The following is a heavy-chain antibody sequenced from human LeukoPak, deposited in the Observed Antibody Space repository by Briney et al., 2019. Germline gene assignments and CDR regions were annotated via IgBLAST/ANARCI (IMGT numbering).Heavy chain of an antibody. D-gene: IGHD3-10*01. CDR3: ASITPRKPYYYGSGRRIGRYFGY. V-gene: IGHV4-39*01. CDR1: GGSITSAHFY. Sequence: SETLSLTCTVSGGSITSAHFYWAWIRQPPGRGLEWIGTLHYSGTTFYNPSLKTRVTMSADTSKNQFSLKLSSVTAADTAVYYCASITPRKPYYYGSGRRIGRYFGYWGQGTLVTVSS. CDR2: LHYSGTT. J-gene: IGHJ4*02.